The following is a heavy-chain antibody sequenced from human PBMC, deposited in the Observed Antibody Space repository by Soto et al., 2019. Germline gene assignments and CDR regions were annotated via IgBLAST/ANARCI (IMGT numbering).Heavy chain of an antibody. CDR3: ARALPIARITMIVVAHPDAFDI. D-gene: IGHD3-22*01. CDR1: GGTFSSYA. Sequence: AASVKVSCKASGGTFSSYAISWVRQAPGQGLEWMGGIIPIFGTANYAQKFQGRVTITADESTSTAYMELSSLRSEDTAVYYCARALPIARITMIVVAHPDAFDIWGQGTMVTVSS. V-gene: IGHV1-69*13. CDR2: IIPIFGTA. J-gene: IGHJ3*02.